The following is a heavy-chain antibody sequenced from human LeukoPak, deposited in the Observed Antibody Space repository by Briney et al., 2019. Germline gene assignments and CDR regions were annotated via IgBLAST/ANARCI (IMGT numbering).Heavy chain of an antibody. J-gene: IGHJ4*02. V-gene: IGHV3-9*03. D-gene: IGHD6-19*01. CDR2: INWNSGSI. CDR3: AKQFGSGWYGGGHFDY. CDR1: GFTFDDYA. Sequence: PGGSLRLSCVPSGFTFDDYAMHGGRQAPGKGLEWGSGINWNSGSIGYTASVRGRFTISRDNAKNSLYLQMNSLRHEDMALYYCAKQFGSGWYGGGHFDYWGQGTLVTVSS.